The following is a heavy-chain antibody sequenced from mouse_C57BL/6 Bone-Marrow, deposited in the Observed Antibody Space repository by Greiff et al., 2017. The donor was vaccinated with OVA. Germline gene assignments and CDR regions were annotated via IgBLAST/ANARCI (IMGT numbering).Heavy chain of an antibody. CDR2: IWTGGGT. D-gene: IGHD2-5*01. CDR1: GFSLTSYA. V-gene: IGHV2-9-1*01. J-gene: IGHJ2*01. Sequence: QVQLQQSGPGLVAPSQSLSITCTVSGFSLTSYAISWVRQPPGKGLEWLGVIWTGGGTNYNSALKSRLSISKDNSKSQVFLKMNSLQTDDTARYYCARSSSNYFIYFDYWGQGTTLTVSS. CDR3: ARSSSNYFIYFDY.